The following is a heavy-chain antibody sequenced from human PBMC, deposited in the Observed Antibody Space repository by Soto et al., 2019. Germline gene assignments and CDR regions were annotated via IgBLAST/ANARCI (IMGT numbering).Heavy chain of an antibody. CDR2: IYYSGST. V-gene: IGHV4-59*08. Sequence: SETLSLTCTVSGGSISSYYWSWIRQPPGKGLEWIGYIYYSGSTNYNPSLKSRVTISVDTSKNQFSLKLSSVIAADTAVYYCARRSQEGGYDFWSGYYYYYYYMDVWGKGTTVTVSS. D-gene: IGHD3-3*01. CDR3: ARRSQEGGYDFWSGYYYYYYYMDV. J-gene: IGHJ6*03. CDR1: GGSISSYY.